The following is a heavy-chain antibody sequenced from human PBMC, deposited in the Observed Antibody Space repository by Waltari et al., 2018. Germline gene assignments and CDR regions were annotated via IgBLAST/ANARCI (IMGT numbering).Heavy chain of an antibody. V-gene: IGHV4-38-2*01. Sequence: QLQLQESGPRQVTPSETLSLTCAVSGYSISSGYYWRWIRQPPWKVLEWIGSISNSGNTYYNPSLKSGLNISGDTSKNQLSLKMNAVTAADTAVYYRARHSSTVAAYYWGQGTLGTVSS. J-gene: IGHJ4*02. D-gene: IGHD6-19*01. CDR1: GYSISSGYY. CDR3: ARHSSTVAAYY. CDR2: ISNSGNT.